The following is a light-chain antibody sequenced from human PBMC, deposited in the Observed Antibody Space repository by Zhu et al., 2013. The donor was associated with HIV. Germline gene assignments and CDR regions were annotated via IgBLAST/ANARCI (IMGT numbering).Light chain of an antibody. CDR1: QSVSSW. J-gene: IGKJ1*01. Sequence: DIQMTQSPSTLSASVGDRVTITCRASQSVSSWLAWYQQRPGKAPKLLIYDVSSLESGVPSRFSGSGSGTEFTLTIGSLQPDDFATYYCQQYDNYSWTFGQGTKVEIK. CDR2: DVS. CDR3: QQYDNYSWT. V-gene: IGKV1-5*01.